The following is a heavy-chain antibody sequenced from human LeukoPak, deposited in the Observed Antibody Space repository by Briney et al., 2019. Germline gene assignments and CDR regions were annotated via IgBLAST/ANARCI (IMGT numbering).Heavy chain of an antibody. Sequence: GESLKLPFQGSGCVLTCYWIGWVRPMPGKGLEWMGIIYPGDSDTSYSPSFQGQVTISADYSIPSASLQWSSLKAADTAMYDCARQPGGYYYYMDVWGKGTTVTASS. J-gene: IGHJ6*03. CDR2: IYPGDSDT. CDR1: GCVLTCYW. CDR3: ARQPGGYYYYMDV. D-gene: IGHD3-10*01. V-gene: IGHV5-51*01.